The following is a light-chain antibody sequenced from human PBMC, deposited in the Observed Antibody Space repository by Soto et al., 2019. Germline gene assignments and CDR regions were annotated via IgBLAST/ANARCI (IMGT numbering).Light chain of an antibody. CDR1: NSNIGGHY. CDR2: SNN. Sequence: QSVLTQPPSVSGTPGQRVAISCSGSNSNIGGHYVNWYQHLPGAAPKFLIYSNNQRPSGVPDRFSGFHSGTSASLAISGLQSADEADYYCAAWDDSLNGLIFGGGTKLTVL. J-gene: IGLJ2*01. V-gene: IGLV1-44*01. CDR3: AAWDDSLNGLI.